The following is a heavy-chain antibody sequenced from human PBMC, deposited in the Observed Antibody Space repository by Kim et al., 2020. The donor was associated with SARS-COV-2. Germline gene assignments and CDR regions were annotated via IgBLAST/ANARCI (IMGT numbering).Heavy chain of an antibody. Sequence: GRLTISGDNSKNTLYLQMNSLRAEDTAVYYCAKVAYSSSWSYYYYGMDVWGQGTTVTVSS. CDR3: AKVAYSSSWSYYYYGMDV. V-gene: IGHV3-23*01. J-gene: IGHJ6*02. D-gene: IGHD6-13*01.